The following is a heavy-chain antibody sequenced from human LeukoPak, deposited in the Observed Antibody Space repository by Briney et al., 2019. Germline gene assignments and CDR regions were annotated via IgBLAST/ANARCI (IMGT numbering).Heavy chain of an antibody. CDR1: GFTFSSYS. Sequence: GGSLRLSCAASGFTFSSYSMNWVRQAPGKGLEWVSSISSSSSYIYYAGSVKGRFTISRDNAKNSLYLQMNSLRAEDTAVYYCARDSSSWYPIWGQGTLVTVSS. CDR2: ISSSSSYI. J-gene: IGHJ4*02. V-gene: IGHV3-21*01. CDR3: ARDSSSWYPI. D-gene: IGHD6-13*01.